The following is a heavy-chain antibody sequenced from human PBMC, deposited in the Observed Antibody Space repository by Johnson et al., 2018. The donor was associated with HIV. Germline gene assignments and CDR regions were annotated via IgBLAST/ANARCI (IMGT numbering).Heavy chain of an antibody. CDR1: GFTFSDYY. V-gene: IGHV3-11*01. D-gene: IGHD1-26*01. CDR2: LSGSGSTI. J-gene: IGHJ3*02. Sequence: QVQLVESGGGLVKPGGSLRLSCAASGFTFSDYYMSWIRQAPGKGLEWVSALSGSGSTIYYADSVKGRFTTSRDNAKNSLYLQMNSLRAEDTAVYYCAKDHIVGATLGRDAFDIWGQGTMVTVSS. CDR3: AKDHIVGATLGRDAFDI.